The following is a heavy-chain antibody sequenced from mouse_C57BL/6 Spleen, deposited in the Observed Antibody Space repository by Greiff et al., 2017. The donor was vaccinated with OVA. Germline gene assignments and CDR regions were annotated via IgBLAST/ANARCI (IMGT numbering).Heavy chain of an antibody. J-gene: IGHJ4*01. Sequence: VQVVESGPGLVAPSQSLSITCTVSGFSLTSYGVHWVRQPPGKGLEWLVVIWSDGSTTYTSALKSRLSISKDNSKSHVFLKMNSLQTDDTAMYYCARQSIRNYYGSSYGARDYWGQGTSVTVSS. CDR2: IWSDGST. CDR3: ARQSIRNYYGSSYGARDY. D-gene: IGHD1-1*01. CDR1: GFSLTSYG. V-gene: IGHV2-6-1*01.